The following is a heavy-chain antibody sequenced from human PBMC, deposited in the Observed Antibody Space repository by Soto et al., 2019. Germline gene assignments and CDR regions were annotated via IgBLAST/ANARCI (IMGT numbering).Heavy chain of an antibody. V-gene: IGHV1-2*04. CDR2: INPNSGGT. D-gene: IGHD6-13*01. J-gene: IGHJ6*01. Sequence: ASVKVSCKASGYTFTGYYMHWVRQAPGQGLEWMGWINPNSGGTNYAQKFQGWVTMTRDTSIRTAYMELSRLRSDDTAVYYCARDRLAGAGIFYGIDIWGQGTTVTV. CDR1: GYTFTGYY. CDR3: ARDRLAGAGIFYGIDI.